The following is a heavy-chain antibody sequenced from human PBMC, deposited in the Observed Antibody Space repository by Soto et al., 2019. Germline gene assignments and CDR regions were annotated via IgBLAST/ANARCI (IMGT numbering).Heavy chain of an antibody. Sequence: QVQLVQSGAEVKKPGSSVKVSCKASGGFYSITTISWVRQAPGQGLERMGRIIPLVNIINNEQKFQGRVAISADNSTSTAYLELSSLKSDETAIYFCARERRRDDSNTFDALDVWGQGTMVTVSS. V-gene: IGHV1-69*04. CDR2: IIPLVNII. J-gene: IGHJ3*01. CDR3: ARERRRDDSNTFDALDV. D-gene: IGHD3-22*01. CDR1: GGFYSITT.